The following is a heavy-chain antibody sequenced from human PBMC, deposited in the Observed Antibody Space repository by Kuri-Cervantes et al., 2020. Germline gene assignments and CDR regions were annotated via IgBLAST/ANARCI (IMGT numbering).Heavy chain of an antibody. Sequence: SEILSLTCTVSGGSISSSSYYWGWIRQPPGQGLEWIGSIYYGGNTYCNPSLRSRVTISVDTSKNQFSLKLSSVTAADTAVYYCARGVYDILNGYDDYYYYGMDVWGQGTTVTVSS. D-gene: IGHD3-9*01. J-gene: IGHJ6*02. V-gene: IGHV4-39*07. CDR2: IYYGGNT. CDR1: GGSISSSSYY. CDR3: ARGVYDILNGYDDYYYYGMDV.